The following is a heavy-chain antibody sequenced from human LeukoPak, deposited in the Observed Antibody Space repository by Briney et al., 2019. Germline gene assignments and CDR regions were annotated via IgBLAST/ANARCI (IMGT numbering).Heavy chain of an antibody. Sequence: GGPLRLSCAASGFTFSSYSMLWVRQAPGKGLEWVSSISHSGSYIYYPDSVKGRFTITRDNAKNSPDLQMNGLCADDTAVYCCGRGLGFFYPSHFLDPWGQGTLVSV. CDR1: GFTFSSYS. CDR2: ISHSGSYI. J-gene: IGHJ5*02. V-gene: IGHV3-21*01. CDR3: GRGLGFFYPSHFLDP. D-gene: IGHD3-22*01.